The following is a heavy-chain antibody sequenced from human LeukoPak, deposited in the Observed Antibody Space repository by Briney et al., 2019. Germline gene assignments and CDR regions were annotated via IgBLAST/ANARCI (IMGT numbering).Heavy chain of an antibody. V-gene: IGHV4-34*01. D-gene: IGHD3-10*01. J-gene: IGHJ5*02. CDR3: ARGVQGSGLGGWFDP. CDR1: GGSFSGYY. CDR2: INHSEGT. Sequence: PSETLSLTCAVYGGSFSGYYWSWIRQPPGKGLEWIGEINHSEGTNYNPSLKSRVTISVDTSKNQFSLKLSSVTAADTAVYFCARGVQGSGLGGWFDPWGQGTLVTVSS.